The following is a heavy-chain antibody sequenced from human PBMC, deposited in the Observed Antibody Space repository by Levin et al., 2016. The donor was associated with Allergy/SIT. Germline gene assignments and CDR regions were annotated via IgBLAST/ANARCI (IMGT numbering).Heavy chain of an antibody. D-gene: IGHD1-26*01. CDR1: GFTFSNYW. CDR2: MNQHGTEI. J-gene: IGHJ4*02. CDR3: ARASGSHCWDY. V-gene: IGHV3-7*05. Sequence: GESLKISCAASGFTFSNYWMTWVRQAPGKGPEWVANMNQHGTEIFYLDSVRGRFTVSRENAKNSLFLQMNSLRDEDTAVYYCARASGSHCWDYWGQGTLVTVSS.